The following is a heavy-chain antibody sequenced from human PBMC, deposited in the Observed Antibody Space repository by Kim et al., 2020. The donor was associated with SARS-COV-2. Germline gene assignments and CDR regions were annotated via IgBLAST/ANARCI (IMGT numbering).Heavy chain of an antibody. CDR1: GFTFSSYA. CDR3: ANNGNVYYYYGMDV. V-gene: IGHV3-23*01. D-gene: IGHD1-1*01. Sequence: GGSLRLSCAASGFTFSSYAMSWVRQAPGKGLEWVSAISGSGGSTYYADSVKGRFTISRDNSKNTLYLQMNSLRAEDTAVYYCANNGNVYYYYGMDVWGQGTTVTVSS. J-gene: IGHJ6*02. CDR2: ISGSGGST.